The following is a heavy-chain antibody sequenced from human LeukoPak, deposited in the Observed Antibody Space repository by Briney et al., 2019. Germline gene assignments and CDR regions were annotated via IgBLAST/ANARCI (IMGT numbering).Heavy chain of an antibody. CDR3: ARDYYDSSGYYFDY. D-gene: IGHD3-22*01. J-gene: IGHJ4*02. V-gene: IGHV3-23*01. Sequence: GGSLRLSCAASGFTFSSYAMSWVRQAPGKGLEWVSAISGSGGSTYYADSVKGRFTISRDNSKNTLYLQMNSLRAEDTAVYYCARDYYDSSGYYFDYWGQGTLVTVSS. CDR2: ISGSGGST. CDR1: GFTFSSYA.